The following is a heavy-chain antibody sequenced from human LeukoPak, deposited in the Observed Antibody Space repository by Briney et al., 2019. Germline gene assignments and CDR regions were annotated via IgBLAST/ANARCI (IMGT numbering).Heavy chain of an antibody. CDR1: RFTFSSYF. D-gene: IGHD3-9*01. CDR3: AKGHYYNILTGYSVRRGLDY. V-gene: IGHV3-30*02. Sequence: GGSLRLSCEASRFTFSSYFMHWVRQPPGKGLEWVAFIRYDGSNKYHADSVKGRFTISRDNSKNTLYLQMNSLRAEDTAVYYCAKGHYYNILTGYSVRRGLDYWGQGTLVTVSS. CDR2: IRYDGSNK. J-gene: IGHJ4*02.